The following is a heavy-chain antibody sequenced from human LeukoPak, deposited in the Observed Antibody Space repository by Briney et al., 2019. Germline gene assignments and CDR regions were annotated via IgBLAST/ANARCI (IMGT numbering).Heavy chain of an antibody. Sequence: SVKVSCKASGGTFSSYAISWVRQAPGQGLEWMGGIIPIFGTANYAQKFQGRVTITADESTSTAYMELSSLRSEDTAVYYCATIGTYYDILTGYYRRTYYYYGMDVWGQGTTVTVSS. CDR3: ATIGTYYDILTGYYRRTYYYYGMDV. D-gene: IGHD3-9*01. CDR1: GGTFSSYA. J-gene: IGHJ6*02. CDR2: IIPIFGTA. V-gene: IGHV1-69*13.